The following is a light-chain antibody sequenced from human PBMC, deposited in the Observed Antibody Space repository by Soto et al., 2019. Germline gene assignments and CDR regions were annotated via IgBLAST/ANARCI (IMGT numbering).Light chain of an antibody. V-gene: IGKV1-5*03. J-gene: IGKJ4*01. CDR2: KAS. CDR3: QQYHSYSLT. CDR1: QSISSW. Sequence: DIQMTQSPSTLSASVGDRVTITCRASQSISSWLAWYQQKPGKAPKLLIYKASSLEGGVPSRFSGSGSGTDFTLTISSLQPDDFSTYYCQQYHSYSLTFGGRTKLDIK.